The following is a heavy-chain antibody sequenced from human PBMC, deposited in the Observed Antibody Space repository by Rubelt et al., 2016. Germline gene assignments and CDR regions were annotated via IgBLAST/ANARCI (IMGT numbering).Heavy chain of an antibody. V-gene: IGHV3-11*06. Sequence: GRFTISRDNAKNSLYLQMNSLRAEDTAVYYCARDRQQLVSPPKEGYYYYYGMDVWGQGTTVTVSS. CDR3: ARDRQQLVSPPKEGYYYYYGMDV. J-gene: IGHJ6*02. D-gene: IGHD6-13*01.